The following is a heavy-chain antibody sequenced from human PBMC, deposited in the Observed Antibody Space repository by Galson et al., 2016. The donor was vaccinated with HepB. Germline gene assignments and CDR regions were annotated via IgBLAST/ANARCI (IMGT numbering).Heavy chain of an antibody. CDR1: GYTFVSYG. J-gene: IGHJ4*02. D-gene: IGHD3-3*01. CDR2: ISPRNGDT. Sequence: SVKVSCKASGYTFVSYGINWVRQAPGQGLEWMGWISPRNGDTGYAQKLKGRVTMTTDTSTNTAYMDLRSLTSDDTGIYYCARARVPGYYDYWSGNYPLEYWGLGTLVTVSS. CDR3: ARARVPGYYDYWSGNYPLEY. V-gene: IGHV1-18*01.